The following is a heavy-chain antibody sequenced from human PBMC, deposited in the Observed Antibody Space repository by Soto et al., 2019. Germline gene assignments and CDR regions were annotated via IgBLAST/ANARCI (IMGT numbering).Heavy chain of an antibody. CDR1: GGSISSGGYD. Sequence: QVQLQESGPGLVKPSQTLSLTCTVSGGSISSGGYDWSWIRQHPGKGLEWIGYIYYSGSTYYNPSLKSRVTISVDTSKNQFSLKLSSVTAADTAVYYCARMPYSNYGYYYYYYMDVWGKGTTVTVSS. CDR3: ARMPYSNYGYYYYYYMDV. J-gene: IGHJ6*03. CDR2: IYYSGST. D-gene: IGHD4-4*01. V-gene: IGHV4-31*03.